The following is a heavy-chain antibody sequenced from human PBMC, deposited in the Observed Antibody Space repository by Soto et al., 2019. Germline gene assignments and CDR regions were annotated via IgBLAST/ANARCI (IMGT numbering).Heavy chain of an antibody. V-gene: IGHV3-33*01. D-gene: IGHD2-2*01. CDR3: ARDSSIVVVPAATFDY. CDR1: GFTFSSYG. Sequence: VGSLRLSCAASGFTFSSYGMHWVRQAPGKGLEWVAVIWYDGSNKYYADSVKGRFTISRDNSKNTLYLQMNSLRAEDTAVYYCARDSSIVVVPAATFDYWGQGTLVTVSS. J-gene: IGHJ4*02. CDR2: IWYDGSNK.